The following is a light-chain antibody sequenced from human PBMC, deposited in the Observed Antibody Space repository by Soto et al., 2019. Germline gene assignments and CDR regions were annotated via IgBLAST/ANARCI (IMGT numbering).Light chain of an antibody. CDR2: EVS. V-gene: IGLV2-14*01. Sequence: QSALTQPASVSGSPGQSITISCTGTSSDVGAYNYVSWYQQHPGKAPKLMIYEVSNRPSGVSNRFSGSKSGNTASLTISGLQAEDEADYYCSSYTSSSLGVFGGGTKLTVL. J-gene: IGLJ2*01. CDR3: SSYTSSSLGV. CDR1: SSDVGAYNY.